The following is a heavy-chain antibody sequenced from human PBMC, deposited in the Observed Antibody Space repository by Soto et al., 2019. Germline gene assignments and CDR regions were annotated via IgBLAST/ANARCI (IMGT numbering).Heavy chain of an antibody. CDR3: ARTSIFGVVLNAFDI. Sequence: SETLSLTCTVSGGSFSGGGYYWSWIRQHPGKGLEWMGYISYSGSTKYKPSLQSRITISVETSKNQFSLRLTSVTAADTAIYFCARTSIFGVVLNAFDIWGQGTLVPSPQ. V-gene: IGHV4-31*03. J-gene: IGHJ3*02. D-gene: IGHD3-3*01. CDR2: ISYSGST. CDR1: GGSFSGGGYY.